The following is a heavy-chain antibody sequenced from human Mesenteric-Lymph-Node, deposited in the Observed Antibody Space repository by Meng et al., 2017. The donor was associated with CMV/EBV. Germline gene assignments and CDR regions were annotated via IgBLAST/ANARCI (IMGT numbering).Heavy chain of an antibody. J-gene: IGHJ6*02. Sequence: GESLKISCKVSGYNFASQWIAWVRLMPGKGLEWMGIIYPGDSDTKYSPSFQGQVTISADKSINTAYLQWSSLTASDTATYYCVRGYDFYHGMDVWGQGTTVTVSS. V-gene: IGHV5-51*01. D-gene: IGHD3/OR15-3a*01. CDR1: GYNFASQW. CDR3: VRGYDFYHGMDV. CDR2: IYPGDSDT.